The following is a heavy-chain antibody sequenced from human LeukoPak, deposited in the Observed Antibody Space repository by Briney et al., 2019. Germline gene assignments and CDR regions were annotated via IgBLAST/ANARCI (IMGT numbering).Heavy chain of an antibody. J-gene: IGHJ4*02. CDR1: GYTFTGYY. CDR2: ISPNSGGT. V-gene: IGHV1-2*02. D-gene: IGHD3-22*01. Sequence: ASVKVSCKASGYTFTGYYMHWVRQAPGQGLEWMGWISPNSGGTNYAQKFQGRVTMTRDTSISTAYMELSRLRSDDTAVYYCAGGGPQYYYDNTGYVDYWGQGTLVTVSS. CDR3: AGGGPQYYYDNTGYVDY.